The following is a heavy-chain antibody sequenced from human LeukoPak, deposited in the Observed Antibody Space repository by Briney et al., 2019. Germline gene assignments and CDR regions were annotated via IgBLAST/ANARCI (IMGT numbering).Heavy chain of an antibody. CDR3: ARDQGYCSSTSCYEY. Sequence: ASVKVSCKVSGYTLTELSMHWVRQAPGKGLEWMGGFDPEDGETIYAQKFQGRVTMTEDTSTDTAYMELSSLRSEDTAVYYCARDQGYCSSTSCYEYWGQGTLVTVSS. CDR2: FDPEDGET. CDR1: GYTLTELS. V-gene: IGHV1-24*01. J-gene: IGHJ4*02. D-gene: IGHD2-2*01.